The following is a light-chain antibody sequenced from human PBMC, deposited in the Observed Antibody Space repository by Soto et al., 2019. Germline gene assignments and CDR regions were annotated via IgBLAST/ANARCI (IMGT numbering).Light chain of an antibody. CDR3: FSFTTDWTHV. V-gene: IGLV2-14*01. J-gene: IGLJ1*01. CDR2: EVS. Sequence: QSALTQPASVSGSPGQSITISCTGTTSDVGGYKYVSWYQLHPGKAPTLIISEVSNRPSGVSNRFSGSKSGNAASLTISGLQAEDEADYFCFSFTTDWTHVFGTGTKVTVL. CDR1: TSDVGGYKY.